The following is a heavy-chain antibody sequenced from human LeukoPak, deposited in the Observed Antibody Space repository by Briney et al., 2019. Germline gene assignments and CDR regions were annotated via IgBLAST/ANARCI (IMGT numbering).Heavy chain of an antibody. CDR3: ARGPYGDYVNWFDP. V-gene: IGHV4-59*01. D-gene: IGHD4-17*01. Sequence: SETLSLTCTVSGGSISSYYWSWIRQPPGKGLEWIGYIYYSGSTNYNPSLKSRVTISVDTSKNQFSLKLSSVTAADTAEYYCARGPYGDYVNWFDPWGQGTLVTVSS. CDR2: IYYSGST. J-gene: IGHJ5*02. CDR1: GGSISSYY.